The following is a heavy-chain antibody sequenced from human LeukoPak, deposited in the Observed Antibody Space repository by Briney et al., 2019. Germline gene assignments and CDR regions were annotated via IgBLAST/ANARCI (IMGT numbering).Heavy chain of an antibody. Sequence: SETLSLTCTVSGGSVSSGSYYWSWIRQPPGKGLEWIGYIYYSGSTNYNPSLKSRVTISIDTSKNQFSLKLSSVTAADTAVYCCARSFIAAAGPAGSLGEFDYWGQGTLVTVSS. D-gene: IGHD6-13*01. J-gene: IGHJ4*02. CDR2: IYYSGST. V-gene: IGHV4-61*01. CDR3: ARSFIAAAGPAGSLGEFDY. CDR1: GGSVSSGSYY.